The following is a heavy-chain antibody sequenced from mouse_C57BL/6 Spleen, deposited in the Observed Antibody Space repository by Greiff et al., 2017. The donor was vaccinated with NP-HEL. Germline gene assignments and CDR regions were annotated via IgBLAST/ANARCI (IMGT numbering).Heavy chain of an antibody. Sequence: QVQLQQPGAYLLKPGASVKLSCKASGYTFTSYWMHWVKQRPGRGLEWLGRIYPNSGGTKYNERFKSKATLTVDKPSSTAYMQLSSLTSEDSAVYYCAREGYINYFDYWAQRTTLTVSS. V-gene: IGHV1-72*01. J-gene: IGHJ2*01. CDR1: GYTFTSYW. D-gene: IGHD3-1*01. CDR3: AREGYINYFDY. CDR2: IYPNSGGT.